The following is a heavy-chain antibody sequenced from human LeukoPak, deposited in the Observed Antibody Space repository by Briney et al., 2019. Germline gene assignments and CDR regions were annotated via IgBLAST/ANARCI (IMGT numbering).Heavy chain of an antibody. J-gene: IGHJ4*02. Sequence: GGSLRLSCAASGLTVRSNYMSWVRQAPGKGLEWVSAIYSGGATYYTDSVKGRFTISRDNSKNTLYLQMNSLRAEDTAVYYCARGVGSGSRLRAGDYWGQGTLVTVSS. CDR1: GLTVRSNY. V-gene: IGHV3-53*01. CDR2: IYSGGAT. CDR3: ARGVGSGSRLRAGDY. D-gene: IGHD1-26*01.